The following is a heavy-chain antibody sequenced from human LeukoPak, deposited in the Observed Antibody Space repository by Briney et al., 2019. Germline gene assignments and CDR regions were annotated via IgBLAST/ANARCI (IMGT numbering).Heavy chain of an antibody. CDR3: ASRTGAARGYYFDY. D-gene: IGHD6-6*01. CDR2: ISYDGSNK. CDR1: GFTYSNYA. J-gene: IGHJ4*02. Sequence: GGSLRLSCPAPGFTYSNYAMHRVRQAPAQGQEWVAVISYDGSNKYYADSVKGRFTISRDNSKNTLYLQMNSLRAEDTAVYYCASRTGAARGYYFDYWGQGTLVTVSS. V-gene: IGHV3-30-3*01.